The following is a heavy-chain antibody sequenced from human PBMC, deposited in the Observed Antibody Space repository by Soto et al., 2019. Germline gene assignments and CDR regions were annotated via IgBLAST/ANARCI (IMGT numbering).Heavy chain of an antibody. CDR2: IYYTGST. J-gene: IGHJ4*02. V-gene: IGHV4-31*03. Sequence: TLSVTCTVSGVSISNDVYYWTWIRQYPGKGLEWVGYIYYTGSTYYNPSLTSRVMMSVDTSKNQFSLKLSSVTAADTAVYYCSRQEYGASVSLVYCCQGTLVTLS. D-gene: IGHD1-26*01. CDR3: SRQEYGASVSLVY. CDR1: GVSISNDVYY.